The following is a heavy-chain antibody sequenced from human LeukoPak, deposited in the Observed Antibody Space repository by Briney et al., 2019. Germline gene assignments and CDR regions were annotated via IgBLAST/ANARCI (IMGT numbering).Heavy chain of an antibody. Sequence: SETLSLTCTVSGGSISSGGYYWSWIRQPPGKGLEWIGSIYYSGSTYYNPSLKSRVTISVDTSKNQFSLKLSSVTAADTAVYYCARQSSIAVAVFDYWGQGTLVTVSS. CDR2: IYYSGST. J-gene: IGHJ4*02. CDR1: GGSISSGGYY. D-gene: IGHD6-19*01. CDR3: ARQSSIAVAVFDY. V-gene: IGHV4-39*01.